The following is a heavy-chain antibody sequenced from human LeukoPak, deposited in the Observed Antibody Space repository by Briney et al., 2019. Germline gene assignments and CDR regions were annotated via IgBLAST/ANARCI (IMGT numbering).Heavy chain of an antibody. Sequence: SETLSLTCAVYGGSFSGYYWSWIRQPPGKGLEWIGEINHSGSTNYNPSLKSRVTISVDTSKNQFSLKLSSVTAADTAVYYCALHITMVRGVILSYYGMDVWGQGTTVTVSS. CDR1: GGSFSGYY. CDR2: INHSGST. V-gene: IGHV4-34*01. J-gene: IGHJ6*02. CDR3: ALHITMVRGVILSYYGMDV. D-gene: IGHD3-10*01.